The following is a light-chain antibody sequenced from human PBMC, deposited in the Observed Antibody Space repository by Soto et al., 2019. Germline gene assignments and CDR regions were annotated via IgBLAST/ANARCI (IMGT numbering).Light chain of an antibody. V-gene: IGKV3-15*01. J-gene: IGKJ1*01. CDR3: QQYNTWHPKMA. CDR2: GAS. CDR1: QSVSSD. Sequence: VVTQSPATLSVFPGETATLSCRASQSVSSDLAWYQQRPGQAPRLLIYGASTRATAIPASFRGSGSGTEFRLTISSLQSEDFATYCCQQYNTWHPKMACGRGTKVEIK.